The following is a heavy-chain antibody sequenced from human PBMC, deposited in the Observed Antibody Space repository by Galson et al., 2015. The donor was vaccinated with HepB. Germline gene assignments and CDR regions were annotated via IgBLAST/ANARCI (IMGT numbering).Heavy chain of an antibody. D-gene: IGHD1-26*01. Sequence: SVKVSCKASGYTFTSYGISWVRQAPGQGLEWMGWISAYNGNTNYAQKLQGRVTMTTDTSTSTAYMELRSLRSDDTAVYYCARDEKRGSYYSLSRGGFHPWGQGTLVTVSS. CDR2: ISAYNGNT. J-gene: IGHJ5*02. CDR1: GYTFTSYG. V-gene: IGHV1-18*04. CDR3: ARDEKRGSYYSLSRGGFHP.